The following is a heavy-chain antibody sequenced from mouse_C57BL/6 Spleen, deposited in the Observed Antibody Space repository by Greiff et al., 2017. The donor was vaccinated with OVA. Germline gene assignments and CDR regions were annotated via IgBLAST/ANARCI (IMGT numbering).Heavy chain of an antibody. V-gene: IGHV1-58*01. Sequence: VQLKESGAELVRPGSSVKMSCKTSGYTFTSYGINWVKQRPGQGLEWIGYIYIGNGYTEYNEKFKGKATLTSDTSSSTAYMQLSSLTSEDSAIYFCARGPPFQDYWYFDVWGTGTTVTVSS. J-gene: IGHJ1*03. CDR3: ARGPPFQDYWYFDV. D-gene: IGHD3-2*02. CDR2: IYIGNGYT. CDR1: GYTFTSYG.